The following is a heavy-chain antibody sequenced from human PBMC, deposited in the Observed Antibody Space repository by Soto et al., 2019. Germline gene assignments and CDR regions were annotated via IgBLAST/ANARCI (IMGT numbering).Heavy chain of an antibody. Sequence: ASVKVSCKASGYTFTSYAMHWVRQAPGQRLEWMGWINAGNGNTKYSQKFQGRVTITRDTSASTAYMELSSLRSEDTAVYYCAREKLSGYVDAFDIWGQGPMVTVSS. CDR1: GYTFTSYA. D-gene: IGHD6-25*01. V-gene: IGHV1-3*01. CDR3: AREKLSGYVDAFDI. J-gene: IGHJ3*02. CDR2: INAGNGNT.